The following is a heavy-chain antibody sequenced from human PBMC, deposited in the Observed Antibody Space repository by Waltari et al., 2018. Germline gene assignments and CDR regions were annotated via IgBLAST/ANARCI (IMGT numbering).Heavy chain of an antibody. CDR2: IHSVGTN. CDR3: ARRRFGEFDY. V-gene: IGHV4-4*08. D-gene: IGHD3-10*01. J-gene: IGHJ4*02. CDR1: GGSISGQY. Sequence: QVQLQESGPGLVKSSETLSLTCTVSGGSISGQYWSWIRQTPGKGLEWIGNIHSVGTNDYNPSLKSRLTISVDTSKNQFSLKLSSVTAADTAVYYCARRRFGEFDYWGQGTLVTVSS.